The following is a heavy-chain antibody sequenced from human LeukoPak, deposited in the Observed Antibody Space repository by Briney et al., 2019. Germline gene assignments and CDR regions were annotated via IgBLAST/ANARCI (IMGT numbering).Heavy chain of an antibody. D-gene: IGHD4-17*01. Sequence: GRSLRLSCAAPGFTFSSYGMHWVRQAPGKGLEWVAVMWYDGSNKYYAASVKGRFTISRDNSKNTLYLQMNSLRAEDTAVYYCAKQISRGDYVSSFDYWGQGTLVTVSS. CDR1: GFTFSSYG. J-gene: IGHJ4*02. CDR3: AKQISRGDYVSSFDY. V-gene: IGHV3-33*06. CDR2: MWYDGSNK.